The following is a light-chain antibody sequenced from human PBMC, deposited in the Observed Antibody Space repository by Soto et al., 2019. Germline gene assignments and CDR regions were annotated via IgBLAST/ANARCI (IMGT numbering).Light chain of an antibody. CDR1: QSVSID. J-gene: IGKJ4*01. CDR2: GAS. V-gene: IGKV3-15*01. Sequence: IVMTQSPATLSVSPWERATLSCRASQSVSIDLAWYKQTPGQAPRLLIYGASTRATGIPVRGSGRASGTECTITTSSLQYEDFAVYSCQQYNNWPLTFGGGTKVDIK. CDR3: QQYNNWPLT.